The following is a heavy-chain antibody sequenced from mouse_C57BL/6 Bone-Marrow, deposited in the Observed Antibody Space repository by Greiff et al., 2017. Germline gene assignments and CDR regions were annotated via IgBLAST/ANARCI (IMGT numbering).Heavy chain of an antibody. CDR3: ARAATVGWYFDV. V-gene: IGHV5-6*01. Sequence: EVKLVESGGDLVKPGGSLKLSCAASGFTFSSYGMSWVRQTPDKRLEWVATISSGGSYTYYPDSVKGRFTISRDNAKNTLYLQMSSLKSEDTAMYYCARAATVGWYFDVWGTGTTVTVSS. J-gene: IGHJ1*03. CDR2: ISSGGSYT. CDR1: GFTFSSYG. D-gene: IGHD1-1*01.